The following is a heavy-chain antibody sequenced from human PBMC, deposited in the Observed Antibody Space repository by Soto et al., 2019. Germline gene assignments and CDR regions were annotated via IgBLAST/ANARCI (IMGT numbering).Heavy chain of an antibody. V-gene: IGHV1-69*02. CDR1: GCTFSSYT. CDR2: IIPILGIA. Sequence: SVKVSCKASGCTFSSYTISWVRQAPGQGLEWMGRIIPILGIANYAQKFQGRVTVTADKSTSTAYMELSSLRSEDTAVYYCARAKLELHAFDIWGQGTMVTVSS. D-gene: IGHD1-7*01. J-gene: IGHJ3*02. CDR3: ARAKLELHAFDI.